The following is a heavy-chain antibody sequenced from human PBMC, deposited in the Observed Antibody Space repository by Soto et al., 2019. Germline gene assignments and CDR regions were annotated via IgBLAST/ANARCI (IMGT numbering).Heavy chain of an antibody. CDR2: ISSSSSYI. V-gene: IGHV3-21*01. D-gene: IGHD2-2*01. J-gene: IGHJ6*02. CDR1: GFTLSSYS. Sequence: VGSLRLSCAASGFTLSSYSMNWVRQAPGKGLEWVSSISSSSSYIYYADSLKGRFTISRDNAKNSLYLQMNSLRAEDTAVYYCGAMNTYYYYGMDVWGQGTTVTVSS. CDR3: GAMNTYYYYGMDV.